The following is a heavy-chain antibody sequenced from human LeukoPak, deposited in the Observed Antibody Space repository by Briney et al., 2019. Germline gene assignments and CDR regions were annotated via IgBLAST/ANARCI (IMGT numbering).Heavy chain of an antibody. J-gene: IGHJ4*02. CDR1: GGTFSSYA. CDR3: GSHSEGPTVTTDPFDY. D-gene: IGHD4-17*01. CDR2: IIPILDIT. Sequence: SVKVSCKASGGTFSSYAISWVRQAPGQGLEWMGRIIPILDITNYSQKFQGRVTITADKSTSTAYMELSSLRSEDTALYYCGSHSEGPTVTTDPFDYWGQGTLVTVSS. V-gene: IGHV1-69*04.